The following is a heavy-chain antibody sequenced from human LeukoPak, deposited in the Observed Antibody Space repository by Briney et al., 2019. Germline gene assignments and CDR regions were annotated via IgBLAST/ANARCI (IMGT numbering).Heavy chain of an antibody. CDR2: INPNSGGT. V-gene: IGHV1-2*02. CDR3: ARDGNFDY. CDR1: GYTFTGYY. J-gene: IGHJ4*02. Sequence: ASVKVSCKASGYTFTGYYMHWVRQAPGQGLEWMGWINPNSGGTNYAQKFQGRVALTRDTSISTIYMEVSRLRSDDTAVYYCARDGNFDYWGQGTLVAVSS.